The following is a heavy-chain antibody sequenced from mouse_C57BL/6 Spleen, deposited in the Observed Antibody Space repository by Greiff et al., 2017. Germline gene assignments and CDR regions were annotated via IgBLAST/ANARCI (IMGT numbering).Heavy chain of an antibody. Sequence: VQLQQPGAELVKPGASVKLSCKASGYTFTSYWMHWVKQRPGQGLEWIGMIHPNSGSTNYNEKFKSKATLTVDKSSSTAYMQLSSLTSEDSAVYYCAIITTVGLRGYFDYWGQGTTLTVSS. V-gene: IGHV1-64*01. D-gene: IGHD1-1*01. CDR1: GYTFTSYW. CDR3: AIITTVGLRGYFDY. CDR2: IHPNSGST. J-gene: IGHJ2*01.